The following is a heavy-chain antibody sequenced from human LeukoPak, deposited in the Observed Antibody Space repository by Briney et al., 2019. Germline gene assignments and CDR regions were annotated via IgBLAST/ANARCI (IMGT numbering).Heavy chain of an antibody. V-gene: IGHV4-34*01. CDR3: ARGQVPAARGYNRFDP. Sequence: SETLSLTCAVYGWSFNDYYWNWIRQPPGKGLEWIGEINARGDTNFNPSLKSRVTISVDTSKKQFSLRLTSMIAADTAVYYCARGQVPAARGYNRFDPWGQGTLVTVSS. J-gene: IGHJ5*02. CDR1: GWSFNDYY. D-gene: IGHD2-2*01. CDR2: INARGDT.